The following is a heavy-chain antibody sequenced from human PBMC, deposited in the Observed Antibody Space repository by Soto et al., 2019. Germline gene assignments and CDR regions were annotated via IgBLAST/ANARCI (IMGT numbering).Heavy chain of an antibody. J-gene: IGHJ3*02. Sequence: PSETLSLTCTVSGGSISSGGYYWSWIRQHPGKGLEWIGYIYYSGSTYYNPSLKSRVTISVDTSKNQFSLKLSSVTAADTAVYYCERLGYYDILTGYPSRGDAFDISGQGTMVTVSS. CDR3: ERLGYYDILTGYPSRGDAFDI. V-gene: IGHV4-31*03. CDR2: IYYSGST. D-gene: IGHD3-9*01. CDR1: GGSISSGGYY.